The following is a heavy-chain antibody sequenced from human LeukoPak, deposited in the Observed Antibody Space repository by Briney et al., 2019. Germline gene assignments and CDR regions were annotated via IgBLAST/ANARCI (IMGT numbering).Heavy chain of an antibody. CDR2: MNPNSGNT. J-gene: IGHJ6*03. D-gene: IGHD4-17*01. CDR1: GYTFTSYD. Sequence: ASVKVSCKASGYTFTSYDINWVRQATGQGLEWMGWMNPNSGNTGYAQKFQGRVTMTRNTSISTAYMELSSLRAEDTALYYCARVVYGDSLNYLDVWGKGTTVTVSS. V-gene: IGHV1-8*01. CDR3: ARVVYGDSLNYLDV.